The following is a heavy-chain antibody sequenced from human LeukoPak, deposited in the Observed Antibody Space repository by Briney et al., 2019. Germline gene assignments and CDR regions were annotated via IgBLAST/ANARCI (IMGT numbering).Heavy chain of an antibody. CDR3: AKDPWSGGSFGDY. D-gene: IGHD2-15*01. CDR1: GFIFSSSR. V-gene: IGHV3-21*01. J-gene: IGHJ4*02. Sequence: GGSLRLSCAASGFIFSSSRMNWVRQAPGKGLEWVSSISSGSTYTDYADSVKGRFTISRDNAKNSLYLQMNSLRAEDTAVYYCAKDPWSGGSFGDYWGQGTLVTVSS. CDR2: ISSGSTYT.